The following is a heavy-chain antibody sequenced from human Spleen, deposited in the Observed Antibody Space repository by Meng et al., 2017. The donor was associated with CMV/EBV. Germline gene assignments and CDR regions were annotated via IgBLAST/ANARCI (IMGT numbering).Heavy chain of an antibody. J-gene: IGHJ6*02. CDR2: MSGSGNNT. CDR1: GFSFTTYA. CDR3: AKGGSSSWRGGMDV. D-gene: IGHD6-13*01. V-gene: IGHV3-23*01. Sequence: GESLKISCAASGFSFTTYAMSWVRQAPGKGLEWVSGMSGSGNNTYYADTVKGRFTLSRDNSKNTLYLQMNSLRAEDAAVYYCAKGGSSSWRGGMDVWGQGTTVTVSS.